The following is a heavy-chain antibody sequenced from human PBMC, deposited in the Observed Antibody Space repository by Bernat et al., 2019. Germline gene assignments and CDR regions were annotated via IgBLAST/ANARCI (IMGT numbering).Heavy chain of an antibody. CDR2: IWYDGSNK. J-gene: IGHJ5*02. D-gene: IGHD2-15*01. Sequence: QVQLVESGGGVVQPGRSLRLSCAASGFTFSSYGMHWVRQAPGKGLEWVAVIWYDGSNKYYADSVKGRFTISRDNSKNTLYLQMNSLRAEDTAVYYCARVGCSGGSCYWYNWFDPWGQGTLVTVS. CDR1: GFTFSSYG. V-gene: IGHV3-33*01. CDR3: ARVGCSGGSCYWYNWFDP.